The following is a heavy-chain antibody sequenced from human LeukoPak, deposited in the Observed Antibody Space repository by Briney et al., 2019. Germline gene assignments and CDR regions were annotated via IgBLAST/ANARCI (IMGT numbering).Heavy chain of an antibody. CDR1: GFTFRSYW. CDR2: INTDGSST. Sequence: GGSLRLSCAASGFTFRSYWMHWVRQAPGKGLVWVSRINTDGSSTSCADSVKGRFTISRDNAKNTLYLQMNSLRAEDTAVYYCARDVRDCSSTSCYNYFDYWGQGTLVTVSS. CDR3: ARDVRDCSSTSCYNYFDY. D-gene: IGHD2-2*02. V-gene: IGHV3-74*01. J-gene: IGHJ4*02.